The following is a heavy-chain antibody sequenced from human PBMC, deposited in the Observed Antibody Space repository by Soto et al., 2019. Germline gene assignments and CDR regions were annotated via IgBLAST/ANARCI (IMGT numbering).Heavy chain of an antibody. CDR3: ARAYGYYFDY. CDR2: IYYSGST. D-gene: IGHD4-17*01. Sequence: SETLSLTCTVSGGSISSSGHYWGWIRQPPGKGLEWIGYIYYSGSTNYNPSLKSRVTISVDTSKNQFSLKLSSVTAADTAGYYCARAYGYYFDYWGQGTQVTVSS. CDR1: GGSISSSGHY. V-gene: IGHV4-61*08. J-gene: IGHJ4*02.